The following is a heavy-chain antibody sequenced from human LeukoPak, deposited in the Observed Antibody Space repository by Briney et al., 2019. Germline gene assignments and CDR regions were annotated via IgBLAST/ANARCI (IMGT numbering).Heavy chain of an antibody. CDR2: ISSNGGST. V-gene: IGHV3-64*04. CDR1: GFTFSYYA. D-gene: IGHD6-19*01. Sequence: GGSLRLSCSASGFTFSYYAMHWVRQAAGKGLEFVSGISSNGGSTYYADSLKGRFTVSRDNSKNTLYLQMSSLRDEDTAVYYCAGVSESGWYYFDYWGQGTLVTVSS. J-gene: IGHJ4*02. CDR3: AGVSESGWYYFDY.